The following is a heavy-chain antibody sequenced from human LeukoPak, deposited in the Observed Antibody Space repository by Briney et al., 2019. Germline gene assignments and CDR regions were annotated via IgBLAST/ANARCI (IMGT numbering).Heavy chain of an antibody. CDR3: AKDIGAVAGTHYFDY. CDR2: ISYDGSNK. Sequence: GGSLRLSCAASGFTFSSYAMHWVRQAPGKGLEWVAVISYDGSNKYYADSVKGRFTISRENSKNTLYLQMNSLRAEDTAFYYCAKDIGAVAGTHYFDYWGQGTLVTVSS. J-gene: IGHJ4*02. V-gene: IGHV3-30*04. D-gene: IGHD6-19*01. CDR1: GFTFSSYA.